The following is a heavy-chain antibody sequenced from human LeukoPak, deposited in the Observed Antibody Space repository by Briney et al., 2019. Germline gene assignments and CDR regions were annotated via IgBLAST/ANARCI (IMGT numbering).Heavy chain of an antibody. V-gene: IGHV3-49*03. D-gene: IGHD4-17*01. CDR3: ARLHDYGDYSQYYFDY. J-gene: IGHJ4*02. Sequence: SGGSLRLSCTTSGFTFGDYVVSWFRQAPGKGLEWVGFIRSKPYGGTTEYAASVEGRFTISRDDSKSIAYLQMNSLKTEDTAVYYCARLHDYGDYSQYYFDYWGQGTLVTVSS. CDR1: GFTFGDYV. CDR2: IRSKPYGGTT.